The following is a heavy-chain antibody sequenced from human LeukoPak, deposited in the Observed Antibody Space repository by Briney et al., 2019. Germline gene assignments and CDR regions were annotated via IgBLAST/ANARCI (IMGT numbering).Heavy chain of an antibody. CDR1: GGSFSGYY. Sequence: SETLSLTCAVYGGSFSGYYWSWIRQPPGKGLEWIGEINHSGSTNYNPSLKSRVTISVDTSKNQFSLKLSSVTAADTAVYYCAREVHGDYVVKAWFDPWGQGTLVTVSS. V-gene: IGHV4-34*01. D-gene: IGHD4-17*01. J-gene: IGHJ5*02. CDR2: INHSGST. CDR3: AREVHGDYVVKAWFDP.